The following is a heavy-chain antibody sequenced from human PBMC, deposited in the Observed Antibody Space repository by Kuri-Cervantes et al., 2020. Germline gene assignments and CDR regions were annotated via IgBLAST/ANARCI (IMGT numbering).Heavy chain of an antibody. CDR2: INHSGST. CDR3: ARGAGGIPYYYMDV. Sequence: GSLRLSCAVYGGSFSGYYWSWIRQPPGKGLEWIGEINHSGSTNYNPSLKSRVTISVDTSKNQFSLKLSSVTAADTAVYYCARGAGGIPYYYMDVRGKGTTVTVSS. J-gene: IGHJ6*03. V-gene: IGHV4-34*01. CDR1: GGSFSGYY. D-gene: IGHD1-26*01.